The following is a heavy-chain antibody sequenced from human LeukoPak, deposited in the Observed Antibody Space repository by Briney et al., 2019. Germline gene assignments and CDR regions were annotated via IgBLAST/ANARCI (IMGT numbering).Heavy chain of an antibody. CDR2: IYHSGST. CDR1: GYSFRSGYD. J-gene: IGHJ3*02. V-gene: IGHV4-38-2*01. D-gene: IGHD3-3*02. CDR3: ARHLKRSHAFDI. Sequence: SETLSLTCAVSGYSFRSGYDWGWLRQPPGKGVEWIGSIYHSGSTYYNPSLKSRVTISVDTSKNQFSLKLSSVTAADTAVYYCARHLKRSHAFDIWGQGTMVTVSS.